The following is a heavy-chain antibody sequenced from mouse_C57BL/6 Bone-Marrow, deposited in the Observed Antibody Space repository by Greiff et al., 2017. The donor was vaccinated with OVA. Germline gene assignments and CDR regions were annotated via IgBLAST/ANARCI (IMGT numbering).Heavy chain of an antibody. V-gene: IGHV1-22*01. Sequence: SGPELVKPGASVKMSCKASGYTFTDYNMHWVKQSHGKSLEWIGYINPNNGGTSYNQKFKGKATLTVNKSSSTAYMELRSLTSEDSAVYYCARLNYYGSSSYWYFDVWGTGTTVTVSS. CDR3: ARLNYYGSSSYWYFDV. CDR1: GYTFTDYN. J-gene: IGHJ1*03. D-gene: IGHD1-1*01. CDR2: INPNNGGT.